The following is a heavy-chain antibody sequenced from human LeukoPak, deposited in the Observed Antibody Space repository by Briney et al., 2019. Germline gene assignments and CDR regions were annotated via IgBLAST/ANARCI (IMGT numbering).Heavy chain of an antibody. CDR2: VHYSGRT. Sequence: SETLSLTCTVSGGSVSSNNFYWSWIRQPPGKGLEWIGWVHYSGRTNFDPSLKSRVTISLDTSKNQFSLKLNSVTAADTAIYYCARQQIRGGIFDDFDYWGPGSLVTVSS. V-gene: IGHV4-61*01. J-gene: IGHJ4*02. CDR1: GGSVSSNNFY. D-gene: IGHD3-10*01. CDR3: ARQQIRGGIFDDFDY.